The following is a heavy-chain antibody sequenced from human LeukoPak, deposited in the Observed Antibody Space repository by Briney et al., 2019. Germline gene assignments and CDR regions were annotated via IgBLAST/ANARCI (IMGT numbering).Heavy chain of an antibody. J-gene: IGHJ5*02. CDR2: IYYSGST. Sequence: SETLSLTCTVSGGSVSSGSYYWGWIRQPPGKGLEWIGYIYYSGSTYYNPSLKSRVTISVDTSKNQFSLKLSSVTAADTAVYYCARGPHDYGVQWFDPWGQGTLVTVSS. V-gene: IGHV4-30-4*08. CDR1: GGSVSSGSYY. D-gene: IGHD4-17*01. CDR3: ARGPHDYGVQWFDP.